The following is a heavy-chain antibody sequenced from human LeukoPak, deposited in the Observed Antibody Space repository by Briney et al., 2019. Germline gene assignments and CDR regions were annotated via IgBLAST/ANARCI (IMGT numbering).Heavy chain of an antibody. CDR2: ISGSGGST. V-gene: IGHV3-23*01. D-gene: IGHD1-26*01. CDR1: GFTFSDYY. J-gene: IGHJ4*02. Sequence: GGSLRLSCAASGFTFSDYYMSWIRQAPGKGLEWVSAISGSGGSTYYADSVKGRFTISRDNSKNTLYLQMNSLRAEDTAVYYCAKDSGSYYLDYWGQGTLVTVSS. CDR3: AKDSGSYYLDY.